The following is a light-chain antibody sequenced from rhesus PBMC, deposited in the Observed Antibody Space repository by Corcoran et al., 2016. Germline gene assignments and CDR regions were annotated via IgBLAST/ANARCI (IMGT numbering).Light chain of an antibody. V-gene: IGKV1-25*01. J-gene: IGKJ2*01. CDR3: PQLSSYPSL. CDR2: KAS. CDR1: QGSSSY. Sequence: DIQMTQPPSSLSASVGDTVTIICRASQGSSSYSVWYQQKPRNAPKLLIEKASTLQSGVPSRFSGSGSGTDFTLASSSLRPADFATYHCPQLSSYPSLFGQGTKVVIK.